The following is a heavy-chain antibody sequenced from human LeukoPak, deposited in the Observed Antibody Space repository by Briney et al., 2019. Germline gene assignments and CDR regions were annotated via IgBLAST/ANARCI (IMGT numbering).Heavy chain of an antibody. CDR2: IYYSGST. V-gene: IGHV4-59*01. J-gene: IGHJ3*02. D-gene: IGHD1-26*01. CDR3: ARDRATNAFDI. Sequence: SETLSLTCSVSGGSISSYYWSWIRQPPGKGLEWIGYIYYSGSTNYNPSLKSRVTISVDTSKNQFSLKLSSVTAADTAVYYCARDRATNAFDIWGQGTMVTVSS. CDR1: GGSISSYY.